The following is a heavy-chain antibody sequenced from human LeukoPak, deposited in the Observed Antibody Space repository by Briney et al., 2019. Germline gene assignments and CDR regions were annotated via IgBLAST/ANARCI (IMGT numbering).Heavy chain of an antibody. Sequence: GASVKVSCKASGYTFTSYGISWVRQAPGQGLEWMGWISAYNGNTNYAQKLQGRVTMTTDTSTSTAYMELRSLRSDDTAVYYCARVRDGYNHYYYYGMDVWGQGTTVTVSS. CDR3: ARVRDGYNHYYYYGMDV. D-gene: IGHD5-24*01. V-gene: IGHV1-18*01. CDR1: GYTFTSYG. J-gene: IGHJ6*02. CDR2: ISAYNGNT.